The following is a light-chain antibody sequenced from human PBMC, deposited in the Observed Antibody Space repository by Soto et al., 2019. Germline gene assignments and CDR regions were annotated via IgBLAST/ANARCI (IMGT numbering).Light chain of an antibody. Sequence: QSALTQPASVSGSPGQSITISCTGTSSDVGGYNYVSWYQQHPGKAPKLMIYEVSNRPSGVSNRFSGSKSGNTASLTISGLQAEDEADSYFSSYTTTCPSVVLGTGTKLTVL. CDR3: SSYTTTCPSVV. V-gene: IGLV2-14*01. CDR1: SSDVGGYNY. CDR2: EVS. J-gene: IGLJ1*01.